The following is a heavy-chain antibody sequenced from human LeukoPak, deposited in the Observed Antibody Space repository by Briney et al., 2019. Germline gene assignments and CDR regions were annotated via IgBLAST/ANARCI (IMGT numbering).Heavy chain of an antibody. Sequence: ASVKVSCKASGYTFTSYYMHWVRQAPGQGLEWMGIINPSGGSTNYAQTLQGRVTMTRDTSTSTVYMQLSGLTSEDTAVYYCAREGYYDSSGYYDPGAFDYWGQGTLVTVSS. D-gene: IGHD3-22*01. CDR3: AREGYYDSSGYYDPGAFDY. V-gene: IGHV1-46*04. J-gene: IGHJ4*02. CDR2: INPSGGST. CDR1: GYTFTSYY.